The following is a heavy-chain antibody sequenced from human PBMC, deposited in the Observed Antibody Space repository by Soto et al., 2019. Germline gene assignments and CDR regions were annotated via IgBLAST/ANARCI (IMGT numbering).Heavy chain of an antibody. CDR2: ISAYNGNT. J-gene: IGHJ4*02. Sequence: ASVKVSCKAAGYSFTSYGSSWGRQAPGQGLEWMGWISAYNGNTNYAQKLQGRVTMTTDTSTSTAYMELRSLRSDDTAVYYCARDSGVSWTSDYWGQGTLVTVSS. V-gene: IGHV1-18*01. CDR3: ARDSGVSWTSDY. D-gene: IGHD2-8*01. CDR1: GYSFTSYG.